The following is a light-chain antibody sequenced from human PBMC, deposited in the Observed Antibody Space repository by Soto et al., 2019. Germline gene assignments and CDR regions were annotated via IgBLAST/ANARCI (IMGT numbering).Light chain of an antibody. Sequence: DIQMTQSPSSVSASVGDTVTITCRASQGISRWLAWYQQKLGKAPKLLIYDASSLQSGVPSRFSGSGAGTDFTLTIRSLQPEDFATYYCKQANSFPLTFGGGTKVDIK. V-gene: IGKV1D-12*01. CDR3: KQANSFPLT. CDR2: DAS. CDR1: QGISRW. J-gene: IGKJ4*01.